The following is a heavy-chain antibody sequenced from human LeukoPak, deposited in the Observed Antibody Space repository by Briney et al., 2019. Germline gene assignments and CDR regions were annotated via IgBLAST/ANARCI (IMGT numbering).Heavy chain of an antibody. D-gene: IGHD3-3*01. CDR2: IHFDGTNK. CDR3: ARAGYDFWSGKGRTVVSHYFYMDV. V-gene: IGHV3-30*02. J-gene: IGHJ6*03. Sequence: GGSLRLSCAASAFTFSNYGMDWVRQAPGKGLEWVAFIHFDGTNKCYADSVKGRFSISRDNAKSSLYLQMNSLRAEDTAVYYCARAGYDFWSGKGRTVVSHYFYMDVWGKGTTVTVSS. CDR1: AFTFSNYG.